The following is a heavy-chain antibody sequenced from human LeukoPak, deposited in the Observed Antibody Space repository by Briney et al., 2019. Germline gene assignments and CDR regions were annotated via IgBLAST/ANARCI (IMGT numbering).Heavy chain of an antibody. CDR2: INPNSGGT. J-gene: IGHJ4*02. D-gene: IGHD1-26*01. V-gene: IGHV1-2*02. Sequence: GASVKVSCKASGYTFTGYYMHWVRQAPGQGLEWMGWINPNSGGTNYAQKFQGRVTMTRDTSISTAYMELSRLRSDGTAVYYCAREVLAPGRGSYFDYWGQGTLVTVSS. CDR1: GYTFTGYY. CDR3: AREVLAPGRGSYFDY.